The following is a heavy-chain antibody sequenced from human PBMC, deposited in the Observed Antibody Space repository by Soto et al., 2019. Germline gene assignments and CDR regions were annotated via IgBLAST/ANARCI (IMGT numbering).Heavy chain of an antibody. CDR3: ARDGVAPGLYFDH. CDR1: GFTFSDYW. CDR2: LKYDATEK. J-gene: IGHJ4*02. Sequence: PGGSLRLSCATSGFTFSDYWMNWVRQSPGKGLEWVASLKYDATEKKYVDSVRGRFTISRDNAKNSVYLQMASLKVEDTAVYYCARDGVAPGLYFDHWGQGTPVTVSS. V-gene: IGHV3-7*05. D-gene: IGHD3-3*01.